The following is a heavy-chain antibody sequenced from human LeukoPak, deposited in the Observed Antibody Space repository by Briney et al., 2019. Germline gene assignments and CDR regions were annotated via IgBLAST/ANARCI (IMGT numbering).Heavy chain of an antibody. CDR3: ARDMSLLWFGDPFDY. V-gene: IGHV3-53*01. CDR2: IYSGGST. J-gene: IGHJ4*02. Sequence: GGSLRLSCAASGFTASSNYMSCVRQAPGKGPEWVSAIYSGGSTYYADSVKGRFSISRDNSKNTLYLQMNSLRAEDTAVYYCARDMSLLWFGDPFDYWGQGTLVTVSS. CDR1: GFTASSNY. D-gene: IGHD3-10*01.